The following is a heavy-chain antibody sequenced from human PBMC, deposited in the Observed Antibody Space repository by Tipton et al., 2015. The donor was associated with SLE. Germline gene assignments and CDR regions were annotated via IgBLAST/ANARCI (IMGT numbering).Heavy chain of an antibody. Sequence: SLRLSCAASGFTFSSYAMHWVRQAPGKGLEYVSAISSNGGSTYYADSVKGRFTISRDNSKNTLYLQMGSLRAEDMAVYYCARDSAIVVQAFDIWGQGTMVTVSS. CDR1: GFTFSSYA. D-gene: IGHD3-22*01. CDR2: ISSNGGST. CDR3: ARDSAIVVQAFDI. V-gene: IGHV3-64*02. J-gene: IGHJ3*02.